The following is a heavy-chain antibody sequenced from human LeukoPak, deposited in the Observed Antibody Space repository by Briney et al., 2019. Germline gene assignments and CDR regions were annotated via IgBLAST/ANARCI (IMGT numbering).Heavy chain of an antibody. D-gene: IGHD2-2*01. Sequence: ASVKVSCKASGYTFTGYYMHWVRQAPGQGLEWMGRINPNSGGTNYAQKFQGRVIMTRDTSISTAYMELSRLRSDDTAVYYCARQLPSFIVVVPAADFDYWGQGTLVTVSS. CDR3: ARQLPSFIVVVPAADFDY. V-gene: IGHV1-2*06. CDR1: GYTFTGYY. J-gene: IGHJ4*02. CDR2: INPNSGGT.